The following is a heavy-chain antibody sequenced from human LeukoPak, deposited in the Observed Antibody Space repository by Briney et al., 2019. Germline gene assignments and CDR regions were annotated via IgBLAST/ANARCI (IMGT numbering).Heavy chain of an antibody. CDR2: IYYSGST. D-gene: IGHD3-10*01. CDR1: GGSISSGGYS. CDR3: ARGEEVRGVIVSYYYYGMDV. J-gene: IGHJ6*04. V-gene: IGHV4-31*03. Sequence: SETPSLTCTVSGGSISSGGYSWSWIRQHPGKGLEWIGYIYYSGSTYYNPSLKSRVTISVDTSENQFSLKLSSVTAADTAVYYCARGEEVRGVIVSYYYYGMDVWGKGTTVTVSS.